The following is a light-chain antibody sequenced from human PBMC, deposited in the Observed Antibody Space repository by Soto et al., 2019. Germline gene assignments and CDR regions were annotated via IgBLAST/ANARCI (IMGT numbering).Light chain of an antibody. CDR1: SRDVGGYNF. V-gene: IGLV2-14*03. CDR3: SSYNSSSALVV. Sequence: QSALTQPASVSGSPGQSITISCTGTSRDVGGYNFVSWYQQHPGKAPKLMIYDVGNRPAGVSDRFSGSKSGNTAALTISGLQAEDEADYYCSSYNSSSALVVFGGGTKLTVL. CDR2: DVG. J-gene: IGLJ2*01.